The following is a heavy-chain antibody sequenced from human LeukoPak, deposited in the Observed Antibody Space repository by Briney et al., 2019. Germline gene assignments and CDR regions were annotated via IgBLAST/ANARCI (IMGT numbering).Heavy chain of an antibody. D-gene: IGHD6-19*01. CDR3: ARSSKAESTRYSSGWYSGPPYYYGMDV. Sequence: GGSLRLSCAASGFTFSSYWMSWVRQAPGKGPEWVANIKQDGGEKYYVDSVKGRFTIARDKAKNSLYLQMISLRAEDTAVYYCARSSKAESTRYSSGWYSGPPYYYGMDVWGQGTTVTVSS. V-gene: IGHV3-7*05. J-gene: IGHJ6*02. CDR1: GFTFSSYW. CDR2: IKQDGGEK.